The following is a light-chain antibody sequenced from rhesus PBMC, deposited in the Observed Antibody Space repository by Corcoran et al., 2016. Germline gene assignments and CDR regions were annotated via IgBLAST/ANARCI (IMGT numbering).Light chain of an antibody. V-gene: IGKV1-44*03. J-gene: IGKJ4*01. CDR2: AVS. CDR3: QHYYDYPPT. CDR1: QNIYTT. Sequence: DIQMTQSPSALSASVGDRVTISCRASQNIYTTLAWYQQKPGKAPKVLIYAVSSLQPGTPSRFSGSGSGTDCTLTISSLQPEDSATYSCQHYYDYPPTFGGGTKVEI.